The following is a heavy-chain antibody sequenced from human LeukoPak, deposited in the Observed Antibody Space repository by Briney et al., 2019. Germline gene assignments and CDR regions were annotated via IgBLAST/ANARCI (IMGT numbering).Heavy chain of an antibody. CDR2: ISAYNGNT. Sequence: ASVKVSCKASGYTFTSYGISLVRQAPGQGLEWMGWISAYNGNTNYAQKLQGRVTMTTDTSTSTAYMELRSLRSDDTAVYYCASLRCTNGVCYTRGAFDIWGQGTMVTLSS. D-gene: IGHD2-8*01. V-gene: IGHV1-18*01. CDR1: GYTFTSYG. J-gene: IGHJ3*02. CDR3: ASLRCTNGVCYTRGAFDI.